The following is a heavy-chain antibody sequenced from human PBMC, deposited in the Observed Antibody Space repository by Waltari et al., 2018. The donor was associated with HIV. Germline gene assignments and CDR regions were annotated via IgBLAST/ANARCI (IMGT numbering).Heavy chain of an antibody. Sequence: EVRLVESGGGPVQPGGSLRLSCAASGFTISLYSMNWVRQTPGKGLGWVAYISVDSKNKYYADSVKGRFIISKDNGQNFLHLQMDRLSVDDSAKYFCAREVTSSKVMNYWGQGTPVIVSS. D-gene: IGHD2-21*02. CDR2: ISVDSKNK. CDR1: GFTISLYS. CDR3: AREVTSSKVMNY. J-gene: IGHJ4*02. V-gene: IGHV3-21*05.